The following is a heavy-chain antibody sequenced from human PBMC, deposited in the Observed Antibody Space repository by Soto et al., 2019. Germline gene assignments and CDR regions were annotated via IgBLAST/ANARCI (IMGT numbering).Heavy chain of an antibody. J-gene: IGHJ4*02. D-gene: IGHD3-22*01. CDR1: GFTFSSYE. CDR2: ISSSGSTI. Sequence: EVQLVESGGGLVQPGGSLRLSCAASGFTFSSYEMNWVRQAPGKGLEWVSYISSSGSTIYYADSVKGRFTISRDNAKNSLYLQMNSLRAEDTAVYYCARVEGAYYYDSSGYPDYWGQGTLVTVSS. CDR3: ARVEGAYYYDSSGYPDY. V-gene: IGHV3-48*03.